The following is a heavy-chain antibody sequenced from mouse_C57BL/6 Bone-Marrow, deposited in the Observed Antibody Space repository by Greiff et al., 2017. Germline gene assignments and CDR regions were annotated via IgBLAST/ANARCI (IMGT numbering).Heavy chain of an antibody. V-gene: IGHV7-3*01. CDR3: ARLGGNFDY. CDR2: IRNKANGYTT. J-gene: IGHJ2*01. D-gene: IGHD1-1*02. Sequence: EVKLVESGGGLVQPGGSLSLSCAASGFTFTDYYMSWVRQPPGKALEWLGFIRNKANGYTTEYSASVKGRFTISRDNSQSILYLQMNALRAEDSATYYCARLGGNFDYWGQGTTLTVSS. CDR1: GFTFTDYY.